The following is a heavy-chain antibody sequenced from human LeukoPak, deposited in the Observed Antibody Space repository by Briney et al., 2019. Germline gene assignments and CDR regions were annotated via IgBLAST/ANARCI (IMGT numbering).Heavy chain of an antibody. Sequence: SQTLSLTCAISGDSVSSNSAAWNWIRQSPSRGLGWLGRTYYRSKWYNDYAVSVKSRITINPDTSKNQFSLQLNFVTPEDTAVYYCARERWSEDEYYYYYGMDVWGQGTTVTVSS. J-gene: IGHJ6*02. V-gene: IGHV6-1*01. CDR2: TYYRSKWYN. CDR3: ARERWSEDEYYYYYGMDV. CDR1: GDSVSSNSAA. D-gene: IGHD3-3*01.